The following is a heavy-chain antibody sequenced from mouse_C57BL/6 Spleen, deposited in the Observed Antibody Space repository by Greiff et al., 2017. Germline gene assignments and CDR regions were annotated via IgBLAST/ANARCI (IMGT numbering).Heavy chain of an antibody. V-gene: IGHV1-72*01. CDR3: ARYYSNYEGAMDY. Sequence: QVQLQQSGAELVKPGASVKLSCKASGYTFTSYWMHWVQQRPGRGLEWIGRIDPNSGGTKYNEKFKGKATLTVDKPSSTAYMQLSSLTSKDSAVYYSARYYSNYEGAMDYWGPGTSVTVSS. D-gene: IGHD2-5*01. CDR1: GYTFTSYW. J-gene: IGHJ4*01. CDR2: IDPNSGGT.